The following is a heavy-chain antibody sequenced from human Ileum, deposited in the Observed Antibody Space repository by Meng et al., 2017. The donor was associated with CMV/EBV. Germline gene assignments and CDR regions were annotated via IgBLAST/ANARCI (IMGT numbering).Heavy chain of an antibody. Sequence: LTFGEYYMTWIRQAPGKGLEWISYISSGTAIAYYSDSVKGRFTISRDNAQNSLFLQMNSLRAEDTAIYYCARFRYCSTSARCRSLDCWGQGTLVTVSS. J-gene: IGHJ4*02. CDR1: LTFGEYY. D-gene: IGHD2-2*01. CDR3: ARFRYCSTSARCRSLDC. CDR2: ISSGTAIA. V-gene: IGHV3-11*04.